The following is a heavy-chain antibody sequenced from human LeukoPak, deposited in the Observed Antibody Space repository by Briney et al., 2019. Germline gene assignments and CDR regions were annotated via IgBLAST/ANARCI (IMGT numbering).Heavy chain of an antibody. CDR2: ISSSGSTI. CDR3: ARCKNDYGDYVFDY. Sequence: GGSLRLSCAASGFTFSSYEMNWVRQAPGKGLEWVSYISSSGSTIYYADSVKGRFTISRDNAKNSLYLQMNSLRVEDTAVYYCARCKNDYGDYVFDYWGQGTLVTVSS. V-gene: IGHV3-48*03. J-gene: IGHJ4*02. CDR1: GFTFSSYE. D-gene: IGHD4-17*01.